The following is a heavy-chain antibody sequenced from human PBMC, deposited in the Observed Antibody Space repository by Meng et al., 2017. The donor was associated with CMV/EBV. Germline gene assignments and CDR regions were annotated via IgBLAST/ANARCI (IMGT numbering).Heavy chain of an antibody. CDR1: GGTFSSYA. V-gene: IGHV1-69*05. J-gene: IGHJ6*02. Sequence: SVKVSCKASGGTFSSYAISWVRQAPGQGLEWMGGIIPIFGTANYAQKFQGRVTITTDESTSTAYMELSSLRSEDTAVYYCAKALKYDFWSGYRGVYGMDVWGQGTTVTVSS. CDR3: AKALKYDFWSGYRGVYGMDV. D-gene: IGHD3-3*01. CDR2: IIPIFGTA.